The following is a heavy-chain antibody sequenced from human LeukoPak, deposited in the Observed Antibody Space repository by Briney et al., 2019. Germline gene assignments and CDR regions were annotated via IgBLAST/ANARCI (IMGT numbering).Heavy chain of an antibody. CDR1: GFIFSNAW. V-gene: IGHV3-15*01. Sequence: GGSLRLSCAASGFIFSNAWMSWVRQAPGKGLEWVGRIKSKTDGGTTDYAAPVKGRFTISRDDSENTLYLQMNSLKTEDTAVYYCTTEGHCGGDCYSYYYYGMDVWGQGTTVTVSS. D-gene: IGHD2-21*02. J-gene: IGHJ6*02. CDR3: TTEGHCGGDCYSYYYYGMDV. CDR2: IKSKTDGGTT.